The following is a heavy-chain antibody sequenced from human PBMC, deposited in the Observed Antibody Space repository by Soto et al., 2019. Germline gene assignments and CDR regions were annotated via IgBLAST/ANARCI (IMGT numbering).Heavy chain of an antibody. J-gene: IGHJ6*03. CDR2: IYSGGST. Sequence: GGSLRLSCAASGFTVSSNYMSWVRQAPGKGLEWVSVIYSGGSTYYADSVKGRFTISRHNSKNTLYPQMNSLRAEDTAVYYCARSLRLDYYYYMDVWGKGXTVTSP. V-gene: IGHV3-53*04. CDR1: GFTVSSNY. CDR3: ARSLRLDYYYYMDV.